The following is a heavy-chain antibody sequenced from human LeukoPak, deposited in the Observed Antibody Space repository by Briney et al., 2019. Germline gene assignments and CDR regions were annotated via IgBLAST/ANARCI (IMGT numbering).Heavy chain of an antibody. V-gene: IGHV3-30*03. D-gene: IGHD1-1*01. CDR3: ARGRAFRGTMTLFDN. CDR2: ISYDGSNK. J-gene: IGHJ4*02. CDR1: GFTFSNYG. Sequence: PGMPLRLSCAASGFTFSNYGMHWVRQAPGKGPEWVTLISYDGSNKFYADSVKGRFTISRDNSKNMLYLQMDSLRAEDTAVFYCARGRAFRGTMTLFDNWGQGTLVTVSS.